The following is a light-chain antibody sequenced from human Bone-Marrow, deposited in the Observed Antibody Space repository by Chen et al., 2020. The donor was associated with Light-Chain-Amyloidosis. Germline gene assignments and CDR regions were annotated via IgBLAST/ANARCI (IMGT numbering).Light chain of an antibody. J-gene: IGLJ1*01. Sequence: QSALTQPASASGAPGQSITISSTGTSSDVGGYNYVSWYQQHPGKAPKLMIYDVSNRPSGVSNRFSGSKSGNTASLTISGLQAEDEADYYCSSYTSSSSYVFGTGTKVTVL. V-gene: IGLV2-14*01. CDR1: SSDVGGYNY. CDR3: SSYTSSSSYV. CDR2: DVS.